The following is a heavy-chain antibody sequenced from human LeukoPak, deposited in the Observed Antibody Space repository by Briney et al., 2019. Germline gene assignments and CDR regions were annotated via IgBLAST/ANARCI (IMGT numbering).Heavy chain of an antibody. CDR3: ARQGRYSSSWYRVPSWFDP. J-gene: IGHJ5*02. D-gene: IGHD6-13*01. CDR1: GGSFSGYY. V-gene: IGHV4-34*01. CDR2: INHSGST. Sequence: SETLSLTCAVYGGSFSGYYWSWIRQPPGKGLEWMGEINHSGSTNYNPSLKSRVTISVDTSKNQFSLKLSSVTAADTAVYYCARQGRYSSSWYRVPSWFDPWGQGTLVTVSS.